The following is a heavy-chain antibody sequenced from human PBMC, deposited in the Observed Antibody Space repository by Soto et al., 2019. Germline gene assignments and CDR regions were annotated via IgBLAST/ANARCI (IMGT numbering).Heavy chain of an antibody. CDR2: IYYSGST. Sequence: SETLSHTCTVSGGSISNYYWSWIRQPPGKGLEWIGYIYYSGSTNYNPSLKSRVTISVDTSKNQFSLKLSSVTAADTAVYYCARRWGGTFDIWGQGTMVT. CDR3: ARRWGGTFDI. CDR1: GGSISNYY. V-gene: IGHV4-59*08. J-gene: IGHJ3*02. D-gene: IGHD3-10*01.